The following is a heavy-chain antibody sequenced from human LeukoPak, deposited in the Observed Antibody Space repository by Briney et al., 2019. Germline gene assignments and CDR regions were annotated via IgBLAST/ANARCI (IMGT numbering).Heavy chain of an antibody. J-gene: IGHJ4*02. Sequence: GGSLRLSCAASGFTFNHYGLHWVRQAPGRGLEWVAVISYDGSAKYYADSVKGRFDISRDDSKNTLDLQMNSLRADDTALYYCVRDVAPSGQYYFDYWGQGALVTVSS. CDR1: GFTFNHYG. D-gene: IGHD6-19*01. CDR3: VRDVAPSGQYYFDY. CDR2: ISYDGSAK. V-gene: IGHV3-33*01.